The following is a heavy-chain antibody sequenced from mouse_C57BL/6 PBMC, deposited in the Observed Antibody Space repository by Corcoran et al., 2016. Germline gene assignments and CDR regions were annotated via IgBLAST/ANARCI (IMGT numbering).Heavy chain of an antibody. CDR2: INPNNGGT. CDR3: ASAQYYGERAWFAY. CDR1: GYTFTDYN. D-gene: IGHD1-1*01. V-gene: IGHV1-18*01. Sequence: EVQLQQSGPELVKPGASVKIPCKASGYTFTDYNMDWVKQSHGKSLEWIGDINPNNGGTIYNQKFKGKATLTVDKSSSTAYMELRSLTSEDTAVYYCASAQYYGERAWFAYWGQGTLITVSA. J-gene: IGHJ3*01.